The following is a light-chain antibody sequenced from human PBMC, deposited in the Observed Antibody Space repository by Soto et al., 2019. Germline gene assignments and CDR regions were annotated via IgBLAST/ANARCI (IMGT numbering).Light chain of an antibody. CDR1: QSVSSSY. V-gene: IGKV3-20*01. J-gene: IGKJ1*01. CDR3: QQYGSSRWT. CDR2: GAS. Sequence: EVVLTQSPGTLSFSPGERATLSCRASQSVSSSYLAWYQQKPGQAPRLLIYGASSRATGIPDRFGGSGSGTDFTLTISRLEPEDFAVYYCQQYGSSRWTFGQGTKVDIK.